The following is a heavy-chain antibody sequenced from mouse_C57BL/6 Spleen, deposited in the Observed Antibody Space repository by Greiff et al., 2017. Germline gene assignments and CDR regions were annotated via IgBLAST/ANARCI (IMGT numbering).Heavy chain of an antibody. CDR2: IDPETGGT. J-gene: IGHJ4*01. Sequence: VQLQQSGAELVRPGASVTLSCKASGYTFTDYEMHWVKQTPVHGLEWIGAIDPETGGTAYNQKFKGKAILTADKSSSTAYMELRSLTSEGSAVYYCARRIYYGNAMDYWGQGTSVTVSS. CDR3: ARRIYYGNAMDY. CDR1: GYTFTDYE. V-gene: IGHV1-15*01. D-gene: IGHD2-1*01.